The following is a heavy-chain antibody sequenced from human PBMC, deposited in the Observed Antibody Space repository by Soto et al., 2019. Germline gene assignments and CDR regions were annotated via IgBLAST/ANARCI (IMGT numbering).Heavy chain of an antibody. D-gene: IGHD3-22*01. Sequence: QVQLVESGGGVVQPGRSLRLSCAASGFTFSSYGMHWVRQAPGKGLEWVAVIWYDGSNKYYADSVKGRFTISRDNSKNTLYLQMNSLRAEDTAVYYCARDRLAAYYYDSSGYNYYYGMDVWGQGTTVTISS. CDR3: ARDRLAAYYYDSSGYNYYYGMDV. J-gene: IGHJ6*02. CDR2: IWYDGSNK. CDR1: GFTFSSYG. V-gene: IGHV3-33*01.